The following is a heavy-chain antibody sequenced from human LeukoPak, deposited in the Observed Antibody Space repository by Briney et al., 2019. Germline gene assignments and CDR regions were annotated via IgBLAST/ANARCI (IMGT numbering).Heavy chain of an antibody. J-gene: IGHJ6*03. CDR3: AKLLGARFVYYYMDV. CDR1: GLTFSSYA. D-gene: IGHD1-26*01. V-gene: IGHV3-23*01. CDR2: ISGSGGST. Sequence: GGSLRRSRAASGLTFSSYAMSCVRQAPGKGLEWVSAISGSGGSTYYADSVKGRFTISRDNSKNTLYLHMNSLRAEDTAVYYCAKLLGARFVYYYMDVWGKGTTVTVSS.